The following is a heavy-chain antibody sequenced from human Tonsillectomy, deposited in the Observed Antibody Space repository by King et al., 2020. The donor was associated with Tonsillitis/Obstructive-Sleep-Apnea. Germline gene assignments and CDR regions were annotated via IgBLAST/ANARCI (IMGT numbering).Heavy chain of an antibody. CDR3: ASEVGPAVVDY. J-gene: IGHJ4*02. Sequence: VQLVESGAEVKKPGASVKVSCKASGYTFTSYRITWVRQAPGQGLEWMGWITNYNGNTKYAQKFQGRVTMTTDTSTSTAYMELRSLRSDDTAVYYCASEVGPAVVDYWGQGTLVTVSS. CDR2: ITNYNGNT. V-gene: IGHV1-18*01. CDR1: GYTFTSYR.